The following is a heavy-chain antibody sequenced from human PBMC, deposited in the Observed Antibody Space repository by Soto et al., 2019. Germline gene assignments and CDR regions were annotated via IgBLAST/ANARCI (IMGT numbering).Heavy chain of an antibody. CDR3: AREPYARGSYFFFDP. J-gene: IGHJ5*02. V-gene: IGHV4-4*07. Sequence: PSETRSLTFTVSGASITSFSGAWFRQPAGRGLEWIGRIYRIGSPDYKPSLASRVTMSLDMSRNQVSLTLTSMTAADTGIYFCAREPYARGSYFFFDPWGQGIQVAV. CDR2: IYRIGSP. D-gene: IGHD3-10*01. CDR1: GASITSFS.